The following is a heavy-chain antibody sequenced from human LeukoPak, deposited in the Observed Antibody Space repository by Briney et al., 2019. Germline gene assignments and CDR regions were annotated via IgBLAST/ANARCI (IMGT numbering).Heavy chain of an antibody. Sequence: GGSLRLSCAASGFAFSDSWMTWIRQAPGKGLEWVAFIKGDGSAKKYVDSVKGRFTISRDNAKNSLFLQMNSLRAEDTAVYYCARDRGWIQHDIWGQGTMVTISS. J-gene: IGHJ3*02. CDR2: IKGDGSAK. V-gene: IGHV3-7*01. CDR1: GFAFSDSW. D-gene: IGHD5-18*01. CDR3: ARDRGWIQHDI.